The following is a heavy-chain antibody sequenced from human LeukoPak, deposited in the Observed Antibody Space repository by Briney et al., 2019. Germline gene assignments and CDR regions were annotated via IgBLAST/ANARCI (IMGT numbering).Heavy chain of an antibody. CDR2: IGSSGSTI. CDR1: GFIFSNYE. V-gene: IGHV3-48*03. CDR3: ARGPGPGASTLYYYGMDV. D-gene: IGHD2/OR15-2a*01. Sequence: GGSLRLSCAASGFIFSNYEMNWVRQAPGKGLEWVSYIGSSGSTIYYADSVKGRFTISRDNAKTSLYLQMNSLRAEDTAVYYCARGPGPGASTLYYYGMDVWGPGTTVTVSS. J-gene: IGHJ6*02.